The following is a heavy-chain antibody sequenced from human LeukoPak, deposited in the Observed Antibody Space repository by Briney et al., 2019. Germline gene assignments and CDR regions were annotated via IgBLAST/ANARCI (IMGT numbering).Heavy chain of an antibody. CDR3: ARLGWELRTARAFDI. Sequence: NPGGSLRLSCAASGFTFSSYSMNWVRQAPGKGLEWVSSISSSSSYIYYADSVKGRFTISRDNAKNSLYLQMNSLRAEDTAVYYCARLGWELRTARAFDIWGQGTMVTVSS. J-gene: IGHJ3*02. V-gene: IGHV3-21*01. CDR1: GFTFSSYS. CDR2: ISSSSSYI. D-gene: IGHD1-26*01.